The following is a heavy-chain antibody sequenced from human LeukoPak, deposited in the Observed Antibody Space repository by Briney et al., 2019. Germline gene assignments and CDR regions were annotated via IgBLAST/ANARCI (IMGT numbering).Heavy chain of an antibody. CDR3: ARYHCTSSSCGFDP. D-gene: IGHD2-2*01. Sequence: PSETLSLTCTVSGGSITSGTYYWSWLRQPPGKGLEWIGYIYYSGSTYYSPSLKSRLIMSVDTSKNQFSLKLSSVTAADTAVYFCARYHCTSSSCGFDPWGQGTLVTVSS. J-gene: IGHJ5*02. CDR2: IYYSGST. V-gene: IGHV4-30-4*01. CDR1: GGSITSGTYY.